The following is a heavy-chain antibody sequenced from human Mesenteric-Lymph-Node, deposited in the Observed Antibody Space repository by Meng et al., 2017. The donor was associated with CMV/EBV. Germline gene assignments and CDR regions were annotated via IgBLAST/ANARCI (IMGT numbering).Heavy chain of an antibody. D-gene: IGHD2-21*01. J-gene: IGHJ4*02. V-gene: IGHV1-2*02. CDR3: ATGYVVVIATVLDY. Sequence: ASVKVSCKASGYTFTGNHVHWVRQAPGQGLEWMGWINPNSGDTEYAQKFQGRVTMTRDTSISTAYMEVSRLRSDDTAVYYCATGYVVVIATVLDYWGQGTLVTVSS. CDR1: GYTFTGNH. CDR2: INPNSGDT.